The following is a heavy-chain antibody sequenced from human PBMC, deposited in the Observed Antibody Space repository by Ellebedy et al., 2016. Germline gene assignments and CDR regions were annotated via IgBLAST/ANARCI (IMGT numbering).Heavy chain of an antibody. J-gene: IGHJ5*02. CDR2: ISAYNGNT. D-gene: IGHD1-26*01. CDR1: GYTFTSYG. CDR3: ARDQGSPGVRWFDP. V-gene: IGHV1-18*01. Sequence: ASVKVSCKASGYTFTSYGISWVRQATGQGLEWMGWISAYNGNTNYAQKLQGRVTMTTDTSTSTAYMELRSLRSDDTAVYYCARDQGSPGVRWFDPWGQGTLVTVSS.